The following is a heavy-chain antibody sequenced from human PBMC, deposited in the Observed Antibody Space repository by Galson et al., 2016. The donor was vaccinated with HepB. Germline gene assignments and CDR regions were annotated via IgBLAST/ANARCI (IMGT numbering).Heavy chain of an antibody. D-gene: IGHD5-18*01. Sequence: PALVQPTQTLTLTCTFSGFSLSTSGVAVGWIRQPPGKALEWLSLIYWDDDKRYSPSLKSRLTITKDTPKNQVVLTITTMDPVDTPTYYCAHRGNSYVAFGIWGQGTMVTVSS. V-gene: IGHV2-5*02. CDR3: AHRGNSYVAFGI. J-gene: IGHJ3*02. CDR2: IYWDDDK. CDR1: GFSLSTSGVA.